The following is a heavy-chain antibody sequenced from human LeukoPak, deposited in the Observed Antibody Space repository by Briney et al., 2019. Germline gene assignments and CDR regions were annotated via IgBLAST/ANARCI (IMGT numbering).Heavy chain of an antibody. V-gene: IGHV3-23*01. CDR1: GFNFRSYA. Sequence: PGGSLRLSCAASGFNFRSYAMSWVRQAPGKALECFSGISGSGGSPYHAVSVKGRFTISRDNSKNTLLLQMNSLRAEDTAVYYCARERYCSGTSCFELGYWGQGTLVTVSS. D-gene: IGHD2-2*01. CDR2: ISGSGGSP. J-gene: IGHJ4*02. CDR3: ARERYCSGTSCFELGY.